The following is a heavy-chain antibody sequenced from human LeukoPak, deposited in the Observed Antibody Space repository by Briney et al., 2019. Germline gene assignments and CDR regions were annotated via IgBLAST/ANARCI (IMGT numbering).Heavy chain of an antibody. D-gene: IGHD3-10*01. V-gene: IGHV3-23*01. J-gene: IGHJ4*02. CDR2: ISNSGSFT. CDR1: GFTFSSYA. Sequence: PGGSLRLSCAASGFTFSSYAMSWVRQAPGKGLEWVSAISNSGSFTYFADAVKGRFTISRDNSKNTLFLQMNSLGVDDTAVYYCARMVRGVINPCDHWGQGTLVTVSS. CDR3: ARMVRGVINPCDH.